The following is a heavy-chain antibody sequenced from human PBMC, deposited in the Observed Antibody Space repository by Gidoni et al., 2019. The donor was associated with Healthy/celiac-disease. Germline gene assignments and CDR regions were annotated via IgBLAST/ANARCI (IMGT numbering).Heavy chain of an antibody. V-gene: IGHV4-34*01. J-gene: IGHJ4*02. CDR2: INHSGST. CDR3: ARGYGSGSYRTDY. D-gene: IGHD3-10*01. Sequence: QVQLQQWGAGLLKPSETLSLTCAVYGGSFSGYYWSWIRQPPGKGLEWIGEINHSGSTNYNPSLKSRVTISVDTSKNQCSRKLSSVTAADTAVYYCARGYGSGSYRTDYWGQGTLVTVSS. CDR1: GGSFSGYY.